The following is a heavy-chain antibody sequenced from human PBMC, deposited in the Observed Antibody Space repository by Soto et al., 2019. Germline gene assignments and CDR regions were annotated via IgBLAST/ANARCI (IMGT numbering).Heavy chain of an antibody. CDR3: ARAGYYDFWSGYYPAYYYYMDV. CDR2: IYYSGST. J-gene: IGHJ6*03. CDR1: GGSISSYY. V-gene: IGHV4-59*01. D-gene: IGHD3-3*01. Sequence: SETLSLTCTVSGGSISSYYWSWIRQPPWKGLEWIGYIYYSGSTNYNPSLKSRVTISVDTSKNQFSLKLSSVTAADTAVYYCARAGYYDFWSGYYPAYYYYMDVWGKGTTVTVYS.